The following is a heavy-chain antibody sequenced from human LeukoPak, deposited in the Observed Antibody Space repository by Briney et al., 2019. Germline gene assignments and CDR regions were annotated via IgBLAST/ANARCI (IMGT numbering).Heavy chain of an antibody. CDR3: ARVGSSGWYGEGPFDY. CDR2: MFYTGNT. J-gene: IGHJ4*02. Sequence: PSQTLSLTCGVSGGSISSGSYSWSWIRQPPGKGLEWIGYMFYTGNTYYNPSLKSRVTISVDTSKNQFSLKLSSVTAADTAVYYCARVGSSGWYGEGPFDYWGQGTLVTVSS. D-gene: IGHD6-19*01. V-gene: IGHV4-30-4*07. CDR1: GGSISSGSYS.